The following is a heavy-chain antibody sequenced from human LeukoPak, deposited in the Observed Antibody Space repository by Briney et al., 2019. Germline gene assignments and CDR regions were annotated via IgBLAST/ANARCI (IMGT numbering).Heavy chain of an antibody. J-gene: IGHJ4*02. D-gene: IGHD3-16*02. CDR1: GYTFTICG. CDR3: ARDGLRLGELSPTPDY. CDR2: ISAYNGNT. V-gene: IGHV1-18*01. Sequence: ASVTVSFKSSGYTFTICGICWVRQGPGQGHERMGWISAYNGNTNYAQKLQGRVTMTTDTSTSTAYMELRSLRSDDTAVYYCARDGLRLGELSPTPDYWGQGTLVTVSS.